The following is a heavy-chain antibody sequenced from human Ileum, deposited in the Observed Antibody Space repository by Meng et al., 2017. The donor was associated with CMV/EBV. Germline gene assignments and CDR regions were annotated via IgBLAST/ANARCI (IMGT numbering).Heavy chain of an antibody. CDR3: AKDPSGSYPNWFDP. V-gene: IGHV3-23*01. CDR2: ISGGDSST. CDR1: GFTFSSSA. Sequence: ASGFTFSSSALSWVRQAPGNGLEWVSSISGGDSSTYYTDSVKGRFTISRENSKKMLYLQMNSLRTEDTAVYYCAKDPSGSYPNWFDPWGQGTLVTVSS. J-gene: IGHJ5*02. D-gene: IGHD1-26*01.